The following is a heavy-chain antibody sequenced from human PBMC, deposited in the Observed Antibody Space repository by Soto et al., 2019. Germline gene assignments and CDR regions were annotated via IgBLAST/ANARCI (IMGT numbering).Heavy chain of an antibody. D-gene: IGHD4-17*01. CDR1: GGTFSTYV. J-gene: IGHJ4*02. Sequence: QVQLVQSGAEVKKPGSSVNVSCKASGGTFSTYVISWVRQAPGHGFEWMGGIIPIFGTTNYAQKFQGRVTITADESTTTAYMDLSSLNSEDTADYYCARARLPYTMTTLFDYWGQGTLVTVSS. CDR3: ARARLPYTMTTLFDY. V-gene: IGHV1-69*01. CDR2: IIPIFGTT.